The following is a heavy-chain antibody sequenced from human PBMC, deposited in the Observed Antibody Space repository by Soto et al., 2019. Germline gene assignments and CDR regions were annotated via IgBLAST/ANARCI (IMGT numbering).Heavy chain of an antibody. V-gene: IGHV3-23*01. CDR3: AKGVPGIAVAGTGYFQH. D-gene: IGHD6-19*01. CDR1: GFTFSSYA. CDR2: ISGSGDST. J-gene: IGHJ1*01. Sequence: EVQLLESGGGLVQPGGSLRLSCAASGFTFSSYAMSWVRQAPGKGLEWVSGISGSGDSTYHADSVKGRFTISRDNSKNTLYRQMNSLRAEDTAVYYCAKGVPGIAVAGTGYFQHWGQGTLVTVSS.